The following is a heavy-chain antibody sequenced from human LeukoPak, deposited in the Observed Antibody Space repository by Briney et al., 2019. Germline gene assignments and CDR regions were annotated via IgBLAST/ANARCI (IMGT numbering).Heavy chain of an antibody. J-gene: IGHJ4*02. Sequence: SVKVSCKAPGGTFSSYAISWVRQAPGQGLEWMGRIIPILGIANYAQKFQRRVTITADKSTSTAYMELSSLRSEDTAVYYCARDSQEHSSACDYWGQGTLVTVSS. D-gene: IGHD5-18*01. CDR3: ARDSQEHSSACDY. CDR2: IIPILGIA. V-gene: IGHV1-69*04. CDR1: GGTFSSYA.